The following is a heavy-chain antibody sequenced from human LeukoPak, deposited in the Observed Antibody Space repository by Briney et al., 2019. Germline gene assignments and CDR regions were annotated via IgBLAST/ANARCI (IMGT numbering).Heavy chain of an antibody. J-gene: IGHJ6*02. CDR2: IYYSGST. CDR3: ARRGCSSTSCYYYYYGMDV. V-gene: IGHV4-59*08. D-gene: IGHD2-2*01. CDR1: GGSISSYY. Sequence: SETLSLTCTVSGGSISSYYWSWIRQPPGKGLEWIGYIYYSGSTNYNPSLKSRVTISVDTSKNQFSLELSSVTAADTAVYYCARRGCSSTSCYYYYYGMDVWGQGTTVTVSS.